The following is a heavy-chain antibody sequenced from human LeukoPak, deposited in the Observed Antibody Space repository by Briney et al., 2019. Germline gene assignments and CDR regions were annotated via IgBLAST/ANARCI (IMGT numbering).Heavy chain of an antibody. Sequence: PGRSLRLSCAASGFTFSSYAMHWVRQAPGKGLEWVAVISYDGSNKYYADSVKGRFTISRDNSKNTLYLQMNSLRAEDTAVYYCARGLVATYYNWFDPWGQGTLVTVSS. CDR3: ARGLVATYYNWFDP. CDR1: GFTFSSYA. CDR2: ISYDGSNK. V-gene: IGHV3-30*04. D-gene: IGHD5-12*01. J-gene: IGHJ5*02.